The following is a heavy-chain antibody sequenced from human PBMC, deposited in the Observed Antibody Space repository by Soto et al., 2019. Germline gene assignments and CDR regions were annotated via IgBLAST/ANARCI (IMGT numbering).Heavy chain of an antibody. CDR3: ASGGYCSSTSCPPDAFDI. Sequence: PGESLKISCKGSGYSFTSYWIGWVRQMPGKGLEWMGIIYPGDSDTRYSPSFQGQVTISADKSISTAYLQWSSLKASDTAMYYCASGGYCSSTSCPPDAFDIWGQGTMVTVSS. CDR2: IYPGDSDT. J-gene: IGHJ3*02. D-gene: IGHD2-2*01. CDR1: GYSFTSYW. V-gene: IGHV5-51*01.